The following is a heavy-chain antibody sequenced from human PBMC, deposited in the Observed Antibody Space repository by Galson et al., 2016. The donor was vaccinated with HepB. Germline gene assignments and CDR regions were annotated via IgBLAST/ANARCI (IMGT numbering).Heavy chain of an antibody. CDR2: ISTRSSYP. J-gene: IGHJ3*02. V-gene: IGHV3-21*01. Sequence: SLRLSCAASGFTFSIPSMNWVRQAPGKGLEWVSSISTRSSYPYYADSVKGRFTISRDNAKNSLYLQINSLRAEDTAVYYCARTLPRAGAFDIWSQGTMVTVSS. CDR1: GFTFSIPS. CDR3: ARTLPRAGAFDI.